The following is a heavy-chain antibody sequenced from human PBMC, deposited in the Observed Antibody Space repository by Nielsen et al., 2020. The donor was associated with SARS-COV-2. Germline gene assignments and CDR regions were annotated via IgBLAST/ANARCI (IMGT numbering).Heavy chain of an antibody. D-gene: IGHD1-7*01. CDR2: ISAYNGNT. CDR3: ARDGENWNLSLFDY. Sequence: ASVKVSCKASGYTFTSYGISWVRQAPGQGLEWMGWISAYNGNTNYTQKLQGRVTMTTDTSTSTAYMELRSLRSDDTAVYYCARDGENWNLSLFDYWGQGTLVTVSS. J-gene: IGHJ4*02. CDR1: GYTFTSYG. V-gene: IGHV1-18*01.